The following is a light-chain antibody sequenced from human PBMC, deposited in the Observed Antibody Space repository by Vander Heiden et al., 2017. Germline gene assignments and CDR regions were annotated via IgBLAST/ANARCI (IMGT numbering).Light chain of an antibody. J-gene: IGKJ5*01. Sequence: IVLTQSPATLSLSPGARATLSCRASQSVSSYLAWYQQKPGQAPRLLIYDASNRATGIPARFSGSGSGTEFALTISSLEPEDFAVYYCQQRSNWPTFGQGTRLEIK. CDR2: DAS. CDR3: QQRSNWPT. V-gene: IGKV3-11*01. CDR1: QSVSSY.